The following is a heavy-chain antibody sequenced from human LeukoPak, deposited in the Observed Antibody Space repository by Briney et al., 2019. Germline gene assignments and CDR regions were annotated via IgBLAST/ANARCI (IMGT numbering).Heavy chain of an antibody. J-gene: IGHJ6*03. V-gene: IGHV4-59*12. CDR2: FYYSGST. D-gene: IGHD6-19*01. CDR1: GGSISSYY. Sequence: SETLSLTCTVSGGSISSYYWSWIRQPPGKGLEWIGYFYYSGSTNYNPSLKSRVTISVDKSKNHFSLKLSSVTAADTAVYYCARTAKYSSGWHAYYYYMDVWGKGTTVTVSS. CDR3: ARTAKYSSGWHAYYYYMDV.